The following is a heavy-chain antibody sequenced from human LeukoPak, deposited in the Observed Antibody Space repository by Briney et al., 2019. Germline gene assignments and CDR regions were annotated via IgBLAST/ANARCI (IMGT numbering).Heavy chain of an antibody. D-gene: IGHD5-24*01. V-gene: IGHV3-15*01. CDR3: TWMATEVTVDI. CDR2: TIGGDGPA. CDR1: GLSFRDAW. Sequence: GGSLSLSCAVSGLSFRDAWLCWVRQAPGKGLEWIGRTIGGDGPADYAAPVKGRFTISRDYSKDTMYLHMNSLKTEDTAVYYFTWMATEVTVDIWGQGTLVTVSS. J-gene: IGHJ4*02.